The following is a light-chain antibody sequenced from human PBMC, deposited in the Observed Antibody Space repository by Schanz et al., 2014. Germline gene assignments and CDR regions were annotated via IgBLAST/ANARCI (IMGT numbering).Light chain of an antibody. Sequence: QSALTQPASVSGSPGQSVTISCTGISSDVGSYKLVSWYQQHPGKAPKLMIYEATKRPSGVSDRFSGSKSGKTASLTISGLQPEDEADYYSSSYAGSTTAYVFGTGTKLTVL. V-gene: IGLV2-14*02. J-gene: IGLJ1*01. CDR3: SSYAGSTTAYV. CDR1: SSDVGSYKL. CDR2: EAT.